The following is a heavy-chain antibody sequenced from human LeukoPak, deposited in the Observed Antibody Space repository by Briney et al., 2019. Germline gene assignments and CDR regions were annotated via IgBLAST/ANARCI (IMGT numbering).Heavy chain of an antibody. CDR2: IYTSGST. Sequence: SQTLSLTCTVSGGSISSGSYYWSWIRQPAGKGLEWIGRIYTSGSTNYNPSLKSRVTISVDTSKNQFSLKLSSVTAADTAVYYCATERPSTDYYYYYYMDVWGKGTTATVSS. CDR3: ATERPSTDYYYYYYMDV. D-gene: IGHD4-17*01. J-gene: IGHJ6*03. V-gene: IGHV4-61*02. CDR1: GGSISSGSYY.